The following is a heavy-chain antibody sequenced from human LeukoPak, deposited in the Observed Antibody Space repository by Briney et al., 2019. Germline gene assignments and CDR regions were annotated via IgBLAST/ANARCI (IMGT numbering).Heavy chain of an antibody. CDR2: IYYSGST. CDR1: GGSISSSSYY. J-gene: IGHJ4*02. V-gene: IGHV4-39*07. Sequence: SETLSLTCTVSGGSISSSSYYWGWIRQPPGKGLEWIGSIYYSGSTYYNPSLKSRVTISVDTSKNQFSLKLSSVTAADTAVYYCARSGSYLGDFDYWGQGTLVTVSS. D-gene: IGHD1-26*01. CDR3: ARSGSYLGDFDY.